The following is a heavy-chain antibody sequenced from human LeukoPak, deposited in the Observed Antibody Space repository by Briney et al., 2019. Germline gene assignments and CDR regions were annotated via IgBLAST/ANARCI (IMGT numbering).Heavy chain of an antibody. D-gene: IGHD5-18*01. CDR3: ASQGDTAMVIDY. Sequence: TSETLSLTCAAYGGSFSGYYWSWIRQPPGKGLEWIGEINHSGSTNYNPSLKSRVTISVDTSKNQFSLKLSSVTAADTAVYYCASQGDTAMVIDYWGQGTLVTVSS. CDR1: GGSFSGYY. CDR2: INHSGST. J-gene: IGHJ4*02. V-gene: IGHV4-34*01.